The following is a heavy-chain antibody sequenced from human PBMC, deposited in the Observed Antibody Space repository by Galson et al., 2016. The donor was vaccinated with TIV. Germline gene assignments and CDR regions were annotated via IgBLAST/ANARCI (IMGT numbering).Heavy chain of an antibody. J-gene: IGHJ4*02. Sequence: SVKVSCKASGYTFTTYYIHWVRQAPGQGLEWMGVIDPSGGGTTYAQKFKARVTMTRDTSKSTVYMGLSSLKSEDTAVYYCTRDLGRRREYWGQGTLVTVSS. CDR3: TRDLGRRREY. CDR1: GYTFTTYY. V-gene: IGHV1-46*01. CDR2: IDPSGGGT. D-gene: IGHD1-26*01.